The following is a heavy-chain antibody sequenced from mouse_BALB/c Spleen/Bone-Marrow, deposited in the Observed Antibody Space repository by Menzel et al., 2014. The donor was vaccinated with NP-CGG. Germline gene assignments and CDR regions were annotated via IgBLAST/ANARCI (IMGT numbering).Heavy chain of an antibody. J-gene: IGHJ2*01. CDR1: GFSLTSNG. V-gene: IGHV2-9*02. CDR2: IWTGGST. Sequence: VHLVESGPGLVAPSQSLSITCTVSGFSLTSNGVHWVRQPPGKGLVWLGVIWTGGSTNYNSALMSRLSISKDNSKNQVFLKMNSLQTDDTAMYYCARGAYYRFFDYWGQGTTLTVSS. CDR3: ARGAYYRFFDY. D-gene: IGHD2-14*01.